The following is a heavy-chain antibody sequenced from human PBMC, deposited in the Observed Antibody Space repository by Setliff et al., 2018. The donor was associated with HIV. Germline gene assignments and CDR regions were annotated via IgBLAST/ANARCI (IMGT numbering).Heavy chain of an antibody. CDR3: ARAPLEYSGYDYLRYFDY. CDR2: IIHSGST. V-gene: IGHV4-34*12. J-gene: IGHJ4*02. CDR1: GGSFSGYY. D-gene: IGHD5-12*01. Sequence: SETLSLTCAVYGGSFSGYYWSWIRQPPGKGLEWIGEIIHSGSTNYNPSLKSRVTISVDTSKNQFSLKLSSVTAADTAVYYCARAPLEYSGYDYLRYFDYWGQGTLVTVSS.